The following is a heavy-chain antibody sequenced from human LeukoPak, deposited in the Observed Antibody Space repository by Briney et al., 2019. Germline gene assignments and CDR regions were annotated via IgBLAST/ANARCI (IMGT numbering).Heavy chain of an antibody. J-gene: IGHJ6*03. CDR1: GFTFGGYA. CDR3: TREAYYDFWSGSLSPTFDWLLRTTGYYYYYMDV. D-gene: IGHD3-3*01. V-gene: IGHV3-49*03. Sequence: GGPLRLSCTASGFTFGGYAMSWIRQAPGKGLEWVGFIRSNAYGGTTAYAATVKCRFTISSDESKRFVHLQMKSVKNEDTAVYYCTREAYYDFWSGSLSPTFDWLLRTTGYYYYYMDVWGKGTTVTVSS. CDR2: IRSNAYGGTT.